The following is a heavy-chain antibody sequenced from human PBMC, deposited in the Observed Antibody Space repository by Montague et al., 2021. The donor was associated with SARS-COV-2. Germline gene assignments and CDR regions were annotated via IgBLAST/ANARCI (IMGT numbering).Heavy chain of an antibody. D-gene: IGHD4-17*01. J-gene: IGHJ6*02. Sequence: SLRLSCEASGFTFSSYIMNWVRQAPGKGLEWVSYISSSGSTIYYSDSLNGRFTISRDNAKNSLYLQLNTLRDEDTAIYSCARENGDYHYYGMDVWGQGTMVTVSS. CDR2: ISSSGSTI. CDR1: GFTFSSYI. CDR3: ARENGDYHYYGMDV. V-gene: IGHV3-48*02.